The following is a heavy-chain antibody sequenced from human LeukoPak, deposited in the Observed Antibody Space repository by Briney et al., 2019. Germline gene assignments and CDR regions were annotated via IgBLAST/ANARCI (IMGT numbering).Heavy chain of an antibody. CDR3: ARDLQGIAAAPGGYFQH. CDR1: GYTFTSYG. V-gene: IGHV1-18*01. D-gene: IGHD6-13*01. Sequence: ASVKVSCKASGYTFTSYGISWVRQAPGQGLEWMGWISAYNGNTNYAQKLQGRVTMTTDTSTSTAYMELRSLRSDDTAVYYCARDLQGIAAAPGGYFQHWGQGTLVTVSS. J-gene: IGHJ1*01. CDR2: ISAYNGNT.